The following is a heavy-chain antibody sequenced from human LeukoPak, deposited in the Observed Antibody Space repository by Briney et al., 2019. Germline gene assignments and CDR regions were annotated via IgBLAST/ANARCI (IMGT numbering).Heavy chain of an antibody. D-gene: IGHD6-13*01. Sequence: PGGSLRLSCAASGFTFRSYAMTWVRQAPGKGLEWVTAISGGGGSTYYAASVKGRFTISRDNSNNTLYLQMNSLRAEDTAVYYCAKDPSSRSPFFDYWGQGTLVTVSS. CDR2: ISGGGGST. J-gene: IGHJ4*02. CDR1: GFTFRSYA. CDR3: AKDPSSRSPFFDY. V-gene: IGHV3-23*01.